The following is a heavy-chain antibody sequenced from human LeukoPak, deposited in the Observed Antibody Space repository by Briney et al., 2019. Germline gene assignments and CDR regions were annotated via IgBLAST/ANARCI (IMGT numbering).Heavy chain of an antibody. CDR3: ASGGAVVAATFYYFDY. CDR2: INHSGGT. D-gene: IGHD2-15*01. J-gene: IGHJ4*02. CDR1: GGSFSGYY. V-gene: IGHV4-34*01. Sequence: SETLSLTCAVYGGSFSGYYWSWIRQPPGKGLEWIGEINHSGGTNYNPSLKSRVTISVDTSKNQFSLKLSSVTAADTAVYYCASGGAVVAATFYYFDYWGQGTLVTVSS.